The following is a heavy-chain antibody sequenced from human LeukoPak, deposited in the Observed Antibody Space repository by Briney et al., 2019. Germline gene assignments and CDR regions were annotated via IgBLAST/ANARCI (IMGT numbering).Heavy chain of an antibody. CDR1: GYTFTDYY. V-gene: IGHV1-2*02. D-gene: IGHD1-26*01. J-gene: IGHJ4*02. CDR3: TRERINGGSYSEALDY. CDR2: INPDSGDT. Sequence: AASVKVPCKAFGYTFTDYYMYWVRQAPGQGLEWMGWINPDSGDTNYAQKFQGRVTMTRDTSISTAYMELSRLTSDDTAVYYCTRERINGGSYSEALDYWGQGTLVPVSS.